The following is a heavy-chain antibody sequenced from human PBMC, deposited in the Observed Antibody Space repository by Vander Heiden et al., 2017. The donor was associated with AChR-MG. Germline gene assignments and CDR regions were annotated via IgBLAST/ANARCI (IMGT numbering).Heavy chain of an antibody. CDR1: GSPPPNSG. V-gene: IGHV3-23*01. CDR2: ISGSDGRV. J-gene: IGHJ5*02. D-gene: IGHD2-15*01. Sequence: EVQLLEAGGGLVRRGGFRRVPPADHGSPPPNSGLGWARQAPGKGLEWVAGISGSDGRVYYADSVKGRFTIARDNSKDTLYLQMHSLTDEDTALYYCAKGVFVVVVVGTQDNCFDAWGQGTLVTVSS. CDR3: AKGVFVVVVVGTQDNCFDA.